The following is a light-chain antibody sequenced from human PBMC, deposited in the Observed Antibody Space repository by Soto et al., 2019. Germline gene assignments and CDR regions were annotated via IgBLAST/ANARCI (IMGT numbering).Light chain of an antibody. Sequence: QSVLTQPPSASGTPRQRVTISCSGSSSNIGVNAVNWYQQLPGMAPKLLIYTNNQRPSGVPDRFSGSKSGTSASLAISGLQSEDEADYYCEAWDDSLNGVVFGGGTKLTVL. CDR1: SSNIGVNA. V-gene: IGLV1-44*01. CDR2: TNN. J-gene: IGLJ2*01. CDR3: EAWDDSLNGVV.